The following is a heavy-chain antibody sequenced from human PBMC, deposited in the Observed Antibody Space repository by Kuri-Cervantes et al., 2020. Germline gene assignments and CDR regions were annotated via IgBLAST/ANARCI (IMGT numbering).Heavy chain of an antibody. V-gene: IGHV4-34*01. J-gene: IGHJ4*02. CDR3: ARGSRGSYGYNQRNLPFDY. Sequence: ESLKISCAVSGGSFSGYYWSWIRQPPGKGLEWIGEINHSGSTNYNPSLKSRVTISVDTSKNQFSLKLRSVTAADTAVYYCARGSRGSYGYNQRNLPFDYWGQGTLVTVSS. CDR2: INHSGST. CDR1: GGSFSGYY. D-gene: IGHD5-18*01.